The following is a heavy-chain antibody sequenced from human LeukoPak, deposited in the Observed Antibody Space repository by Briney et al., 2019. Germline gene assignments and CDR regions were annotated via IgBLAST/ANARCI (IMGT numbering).Heavy chain of an antibody. Sequence: ASVKVSCKASGYTFTSYYMHWVRQAPGQGLEWMGIINPSGGSTSYAQKFQGRVTMTRDMSTSTVYMELSSLRSEDTAVYYCARDHYYDSRGEVFDYWGQGTLVTVSS. CDR3: ARDHYYDSRGEVFDY. V-gene: IGHV1-46*01. D-gene: IGHD3-22*01. J-gene: IGHJ4*02. CDR1: GYTFTSYY. CDR2: INPSGGST.